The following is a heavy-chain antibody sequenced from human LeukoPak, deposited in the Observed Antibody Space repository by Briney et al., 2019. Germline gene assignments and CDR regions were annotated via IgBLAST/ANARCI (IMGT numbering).Heavy chain of an antibody. D-gene: IGHD4-17*01. CDR2: IGGSGTTI. J-gene: IGHJ4*02. V-gene: IGHV3-48*01. CDR3: ARARDYGDYPPDY. CDR1: GFTFSTYS. Sequence: GGSLRLSCAASGFTFSTYSMNWVRQAPGKGLEWISYIGGSGTTIYYADSVKGRFTISRDNAKKLLYLQVSSLRAEDAAVYYYARARDYGDYPPDYWGQGTLVTVSS.